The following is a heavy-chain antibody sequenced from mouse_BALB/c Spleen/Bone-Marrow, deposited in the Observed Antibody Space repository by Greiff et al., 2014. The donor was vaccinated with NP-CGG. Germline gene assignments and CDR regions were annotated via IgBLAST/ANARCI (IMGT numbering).Heavy chain of an antibody. Sequence: QVQLQQSGPGLVAPSQSLSITCTVSGFSLTSCGVHWVRQPPGKGLEWLGVIWAGGSTNYNSALMSRLSISKDNSKTQVFLKMNSLQTDDTAMYVCAREGRYGYAMDYWGQGTSVTVSS. CDR3: AREGRYGYAMDY. CDR1: GFSLTSCG. J-gene: IGHJ4*01. V-gene: IGHV2-9*02. D-gene: IGHD2-12*01. CDR2: IWAGGST.